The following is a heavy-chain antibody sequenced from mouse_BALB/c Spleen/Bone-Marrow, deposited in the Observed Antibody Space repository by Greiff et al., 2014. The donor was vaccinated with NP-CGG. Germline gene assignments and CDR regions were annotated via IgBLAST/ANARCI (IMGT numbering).Heavy chain of an antibody. CDR3: ARHGNSAMDY. V-gene: IGHV5-6-2*01. Sequence: DVHLVESGGGLVKLGGSLKLSCAASGFTFSSYYMSWVRQTPEKRLELVAAINSNGGSTYYPDTVKGRFTISRDNAKNTLYLQMSILKSEDTALYYCARHGNSAMDYWGQGTSVTVSS. D-gene: IGHD1-1*02. CDR1: GFTFSSYY. J-gene: IGHJ4*01. CDR2: INSNGGST.